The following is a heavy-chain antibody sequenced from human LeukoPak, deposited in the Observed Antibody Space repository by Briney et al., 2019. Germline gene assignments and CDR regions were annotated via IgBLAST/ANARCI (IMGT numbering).Heavy chain of an antibody. D-gene: IGHD6-13*01. J-gene: IGHJ6*03. CDR2: INPNSGGT. CDR1: GYTFTGYY. CDR3: AREVRIAAYGYYYYYMDV. V-gene: IGHV1-2*02. Sequence: GASVKVSCRASGYTFTGYYMHWVRQAPGQGLEWMGWINPNSGGTNYAQKFQGRVTMTRDTSISTAYMELSRLRSDDTAVYYCAREVRIAAYGYYYYYMDVWGKGTTVTVSS.